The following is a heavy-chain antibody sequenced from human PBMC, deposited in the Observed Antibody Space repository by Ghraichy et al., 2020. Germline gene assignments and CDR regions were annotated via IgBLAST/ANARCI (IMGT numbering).Heavy chain of an antibody. CDR2: VSSNGVNT. D-gene: IGHD3-3*01. Sequence: GGSLRLSCSASGFTFSSYAMHWVRQAPGKGLEFVSAVSSNGVNTYYADSVKGRLTISRDNSKNTLYLQMSSLRGEDTAAYHCVKGWNYDFWSGYSHWGQGTLVTVSS. J-gene: IGHJ4*02. V-gene: IGHV3-64D*06. CDR3: VKGWNYDFWSGYSH. CDR1: GFTFSSYA.